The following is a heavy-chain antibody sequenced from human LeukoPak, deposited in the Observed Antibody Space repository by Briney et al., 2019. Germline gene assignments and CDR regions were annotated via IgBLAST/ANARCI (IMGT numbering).Heavy chain of an antibody. Sequence: GGSLRLSCAASGFTFSSYGMQWVRQAPGKGLEWVAFIGFDGSKIYYADSVKGRFTISRDNSKNTVYRHMNSLRVEDTAVYYCAKDSDTYGNRHFDHWGQGTLVTVSS. CDR2: IGFDGSKI. D-gene: IGHD2-8*01. J-gene: IGHJ4*02. CDR1: GFTFSSYG. CDR3: AKDSDTYGNRHFDH. V-gene: IGHV3-30*02.